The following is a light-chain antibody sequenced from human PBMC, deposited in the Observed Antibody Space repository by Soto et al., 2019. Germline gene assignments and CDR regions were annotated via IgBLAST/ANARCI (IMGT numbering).Light chain of an antibody. V-gene: IGKV3-11*01. CDR2: DAL. CDR1: QSVSSY. Sequence: EIMLTQSPATLSLSPGERATLFCRASQSVSSYLAWYQQKPGQAPRLLIYDALNRATGIPARFSGSGSGTDFTLTISSLEPEDFAVYYCQQRSNWPPLTFGGGTKVQIK. CDR3: QQRSNWPPLT. J-gene: IGKJ4*01.